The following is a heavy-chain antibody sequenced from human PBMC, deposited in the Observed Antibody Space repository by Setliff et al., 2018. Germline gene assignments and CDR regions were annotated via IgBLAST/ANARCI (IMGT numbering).Heavy chain of an antibody. V-gene: IGHV4-39*01. CDR1: GGSISSSSYY. Sequence: SETLSLTCTVSGGSISSSSYYWGWIRQPPGKGLEWIGSIYYSGSTYYNPSLKSRVTISVDTSKNQFSLKLSSVTAADTAVYYCARLGGSSGTVGFYYYYYYMDVWGKGTTVTVS. CDR2: IYYSGST. CDR3: ARLGGSSGTVGFYYYYYYMDV. J-gene: IGHJ6*03. D-gene: IGHD3-22*01.